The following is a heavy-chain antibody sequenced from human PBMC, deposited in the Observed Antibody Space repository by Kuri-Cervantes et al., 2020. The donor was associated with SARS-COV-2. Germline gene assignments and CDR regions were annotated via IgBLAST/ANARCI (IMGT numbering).Heavy chain of an antibody. Sequence: GESLKISCTASGFTFGDYAMSWVRQAPGKGLEWVGFIRSKAYGGTTEYAASVKGRFTISRDDSKNTLYLQMNSLKTEDTAVYYCTTSLYYYYDSSGYYYWGQGTLVTVSS. CDR3: TTSLYYYYDSSGYYY. CDR1: GFTFGDYA. D-gene: IGHD3-22*01. V-gene: IGHV3-49*04. J-gene: IGHJ4*02. CDR2: IRSKAYGGTT.